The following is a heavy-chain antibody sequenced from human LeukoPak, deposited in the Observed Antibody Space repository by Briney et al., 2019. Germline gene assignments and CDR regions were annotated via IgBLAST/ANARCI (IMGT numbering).Heavy chain of an antibody. V-gene: IGHV3-48*04. D-gene: IGHD5-24*01. Sequence: PGGSLRLSCAASGFTFSSYSMNWVRQAPGKGLEWVSYISSSSSTIYYADSVKGRFTMSRDNAKKSLYLQMNSLRVEDTAVYYCAREVHRRDGYSWGQGTLVTVSS. J-gene: IGHJ4*02. CDR2: ISSSSSTI. CDR1: GFTFSSYS. CDR3: AREVHRRDGYS.